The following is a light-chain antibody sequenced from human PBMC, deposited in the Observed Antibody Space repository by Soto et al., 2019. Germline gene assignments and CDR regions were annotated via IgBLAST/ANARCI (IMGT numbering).Light chain of an antibody. CDR1: SSDVGGYNY. CDR3: SSYTSSTTLV. J-gene: IGLJ1*01. CDR2: DVS. Sequence: QSALTQPASVSGSPGQSITISCTGTSSDVGGYNYVSWYQQHPGKVPKLIIYDVSNRPSGVSNRFSGSKSGNTASLTISGLQAEDEADYYCSSYTSSTTLVFGTGTKLTVL. V-gene: IGLV2-14*03.